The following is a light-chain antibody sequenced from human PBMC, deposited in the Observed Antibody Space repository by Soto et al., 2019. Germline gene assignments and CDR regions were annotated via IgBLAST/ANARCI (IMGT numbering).Light chain of an antibody. CDR1: NIGSKS. CDR3: QVWDSTSDHYV. V-gene: IGLV3-21*02. Sequence: ELTQPPSLSVAPGQTARIPCGGDNIGSKSVYWYQQKPGQAPVVVVYDGSDRPSGIPERFSGSNSGTTATLTISRVEDGDEADYFCQVWDSTSDHYVFGAGTKVTVL. J-gene: IGLJ1*01. CDR2: DGS.